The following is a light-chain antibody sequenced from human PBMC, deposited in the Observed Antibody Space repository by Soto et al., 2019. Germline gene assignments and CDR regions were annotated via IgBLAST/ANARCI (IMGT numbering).Light chain of an antibody. J-gene: IGLJ1*01. CDR3: SSYTTTGPYV. CDR2: EVS. Sequence: QSVLAQPASVSGSPGQSITISCTGTSRDVGGYDYVSWYQQHPGKAPKYLIYEVSNRPSGISDRLSGSKSGTTASLTNSALQAEDEADYYCSSYTTTGPYVFGTGTKVTV. CDR1: SRDVGGYDY. V-gene: IGLV2-14*01.